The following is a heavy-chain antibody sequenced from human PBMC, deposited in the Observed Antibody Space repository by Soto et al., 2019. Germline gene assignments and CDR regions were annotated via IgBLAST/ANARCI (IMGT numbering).Heavy chain of an antibody. CDR1: RDTFTSYY. J-gene: IGHJ5*02. CDR3: ARSSGGNFGIIIEGTNWFAP. Sequence: QLVQSGGEVKQPGASVKVSCKAPRDTFTSYYINWVRQAPGQGLEWMGVINPHGGSTAYAQKFKGRDTLNRGTSARTVYKEVSSLASEDTAMYYCARSSGGNFGIIIEGTNWFAPWGQGPLVTVSS. V-gene: IGHV1-46*01. D-gene: IGHD1-26*01. CDR2: INPHGGST.